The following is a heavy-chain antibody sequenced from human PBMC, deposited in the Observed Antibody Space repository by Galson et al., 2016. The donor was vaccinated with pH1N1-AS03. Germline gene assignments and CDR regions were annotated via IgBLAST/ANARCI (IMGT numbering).Heavy chain of an antibody. V-gene: IGHV6-1*01. CDR2: TFYWSKWSN. D-gene: IGHD3-10*01. Sequence: CAISGDSVSGSRGVAWNWIRQSPSRGLEWLGRTFYWSKWSNDYAESVKSRITIDPDTSNNQFSLHLNSVTPEDTAIYFCARGKNSGFDYWGQGTPVTGSS. CDR3: ARGKNSGFDY. CDR1: GDSVSGSRGVA. J-gene: IGHJ4*02.